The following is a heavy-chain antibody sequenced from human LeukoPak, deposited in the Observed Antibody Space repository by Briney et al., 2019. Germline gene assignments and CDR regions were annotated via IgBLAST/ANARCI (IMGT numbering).Heavy chain of an antibody. J-gene: IGHJ5*02. CDR1: GFTFSSHW. Sequence: PGGTLTLSCTASGFTFSSHWMHWARQAPRKGPVLVSRINGDGSNTTYADSVKGRFTISRDNSKNTLYLQMNSLRAEDTAVYYCARAGSGRLYNWFDPWGQGTLVTVSS. D-gene: IGHD6-19*01. CDR3: ARAGSGRLYNWFDP. V-gene: IGHV3-74*03. CDR2: INGDGSNT.